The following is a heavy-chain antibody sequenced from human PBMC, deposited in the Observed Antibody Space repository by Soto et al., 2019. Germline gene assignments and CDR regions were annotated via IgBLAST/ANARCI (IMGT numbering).Heavy chain of an antibody. CDR3: ARDKRYDSSGYYWLDV. V-gene: IGHV3-48*03. CDR1: GFTFSSYE. J-gene: IGHJ6*02. CDR2: ISSSGSTI. D-gene: IGHD3-22*01. Sequence: PGGSLRLSCAASGFTFSSYEMNWVRQAPGKGLEWVSYISSSGSTIYYADSVKGRFTISRDNAKNSLYLQMNSPRAEDTAVYYCARDKRYDSSGYYWLDVWGQGTTVTVSS.